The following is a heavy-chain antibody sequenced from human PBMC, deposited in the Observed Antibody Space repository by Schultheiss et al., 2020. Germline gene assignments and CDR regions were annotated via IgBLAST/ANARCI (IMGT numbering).Heavy chain of an antibody. D-gene: IGHD3-3*01. V-gene: IGHV3-23*01. Sequence: SCAASGFTFSSYAMSWVRQAPGKGLEWVSAISGSGGSTYYADSVKGRFTISRDNSKNTLYLQMNSLRAEDTAVYYCAKGSMNDFWSGYYIDFDYWGQGTLVTVSS. J-gene: IGHJ4*02. CDR2: ISGSGGST. CDR1: GFTFSSYA. CDR3: AKGSMNDFWSGYYIDFDY.